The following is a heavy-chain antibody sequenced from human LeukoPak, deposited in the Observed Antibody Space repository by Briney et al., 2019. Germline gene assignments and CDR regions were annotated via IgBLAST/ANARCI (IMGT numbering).Heavy chain of an antibody. V-gene: IGHV1-18*04. Sequence: AAVKVSCKTSGYMFTTYGITWVRQAPGQGLQWMGWISAHSGNTKYAEKFQGRVTLTTDTSTSTACLELGSLTSDDTAVYYCARDLSSGGWTLEFDYWGQGTQVTVAS. CDR2: ISAHSGNT. D-gene: IGHD6-25*01. CDR1: GYMFTTYG. J-gene: IGHJ4*02. CDR3: ARDLSSGGWTLEFDY.